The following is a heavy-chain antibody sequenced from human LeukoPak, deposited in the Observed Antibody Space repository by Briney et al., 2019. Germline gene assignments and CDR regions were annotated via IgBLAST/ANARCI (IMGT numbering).Heavy chain of an antibody. CDR2: INHSGNT. Sequence: PSGTLSLTCAVSSGSIASTTWWSWVHQPPGKGLEWIGEINHSGNTYYSPSLKSRVTISVDTSDNQFSLTLTSVTAADTAVYYCALGFHDVWELWGQGTLVTVSS. D-gene: IGHD1-26*01. CDR1: SGSIASTTW. J-gene: IGHJ1*01. CDR3: ALGFHDVWEL. V-gene: IGHV4-4*02.